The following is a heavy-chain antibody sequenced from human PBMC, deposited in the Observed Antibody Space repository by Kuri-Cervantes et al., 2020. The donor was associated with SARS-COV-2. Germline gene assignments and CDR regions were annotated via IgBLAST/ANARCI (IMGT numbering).Heavy chain of an antibody. Sequence: SGPTLVTPTQTLTLTCTFTGFSRSTSGMCVSWIRQPPGKALEWLARIDWDYDKYYSTSMKTSLNNATDTSKNQKVLTMTNMDPVDTATYYWSHSSWGLNVLSGYYTGTEHFQYWGQGTLVTVSS. D-gene: IGHD3-3*01. CDR1: GFSRSTSGMC. CDR2: IDWDYDK. CDR3: SHSSWGLNVLSGYYTGTEHFQY. J-gene: IGHJ1*01. V-gene: IGHV2-70*12.